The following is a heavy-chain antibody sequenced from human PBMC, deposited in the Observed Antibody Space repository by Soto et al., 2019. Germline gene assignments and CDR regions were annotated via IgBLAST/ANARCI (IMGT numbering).Heavy chain of an antibody. CDR2: ISGSGNTI. Sequence: QVQLVESGGGLVKPGGSLRLSCAASGFKFKDYYMSWIRQAPGKGLEWVSYISGSGNTILDTDSVKGRFTSSRDNAKNSLYLQLNSLSADDTAVYYCARPYQRSGWIEYWGLRTLVTVSS. D-gene: IGHD3-3*01. CDR3: ARPYQRSGWIEY. V-gene: IGHV3-11*01. J-gene: IGHJ4*02. CDR1: GFKFKDYY.